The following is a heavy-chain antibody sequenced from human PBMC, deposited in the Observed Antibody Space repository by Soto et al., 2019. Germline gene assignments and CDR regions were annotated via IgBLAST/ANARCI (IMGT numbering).Heavy chain of an antibody. Sequence: ASVKVSCKASGYTFTSYDINWVRQATGQGLEWMGWMNPNSGNTGYAQKFQGRVTMTRNTSISTAYMELSSLRSEDTAVYYCARTAYRYCSSTSCYGGMDVWGQGTTVTVS. CDR2: MNPNSGNT. CDR1: GYTFTSYD. CDR3: ARTAYRYCSSTSCYGGMDV. J-gene: IGHJ6*02. D-gene: IGHD2-2*01. V-gene: IGHV1-8*01.